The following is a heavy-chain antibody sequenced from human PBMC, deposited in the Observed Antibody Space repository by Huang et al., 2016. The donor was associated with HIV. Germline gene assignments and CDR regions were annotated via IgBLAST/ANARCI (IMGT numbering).Heavy chain of an antibody. J-gene: IGHJ5*02. CDR1: VGSISRKY. Sequence: QEQLQESGPGLVKPSETLSLTCTVSVGSISRKYWSWIRPSPWTGLEWIGTIYNTWSTIHNPSLQSRVTISVDRSKNQCSLNLNSVTAADTALYYCAKEKSYGNWANNWFDPWCQGSLVTVSS. V-gene: IGHV4-59*01. D-gene: IGHD7-27*01. CDR2: IYNTWST. CDR3: AKEKSYGNWANNWFDP.